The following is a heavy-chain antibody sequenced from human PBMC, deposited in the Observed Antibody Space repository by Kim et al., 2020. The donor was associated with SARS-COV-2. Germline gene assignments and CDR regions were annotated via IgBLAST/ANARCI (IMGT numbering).Heavy chain of an antibody. Sequence: SLKSRVTISVDTSKNQFSRELSSVTAADTAVYYCARDSTIPDYYYYGMDVWGQGTTVTVSS. D-gene: IGHD2-2*02. CDR3: ARDSTIPDYYYYGMDV. V-gene: IGHV4-59*12. J-gene: IGHJ6*02.